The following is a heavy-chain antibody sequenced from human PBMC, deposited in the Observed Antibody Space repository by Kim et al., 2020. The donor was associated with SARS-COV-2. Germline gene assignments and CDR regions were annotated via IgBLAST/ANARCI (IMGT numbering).Heavy chain of an antibody. CDR2: ISYIGST. CDR3: ARARAMVTDY. V-gene: IGHV4-59*01. Sequence: SETLSLTCTVSGGSMNNYFWNWIRQPPGKGLEWIGYISYIGSTDYNPSLKSRVTISVDTSKNQFSLKLSAVTAADTAVYYCARARAMVTDYWGPGTLLAVSS. J-gene: IGHJ4*02. D-gene: IGHD5-18*01. CDR1: GGSMNNYF.